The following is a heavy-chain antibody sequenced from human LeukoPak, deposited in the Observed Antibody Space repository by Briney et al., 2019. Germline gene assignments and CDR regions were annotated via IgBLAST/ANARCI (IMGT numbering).Heavy chain of an antibody. Sequence: ASVKVSCKASGGTFSSYAISWVRQAPGQGLGWVGRIIPIFGTANYAQKFQGRVTITTDESTSTAYMELSSLRSEDTAVYYCARARGDYSSSWYDHWFDPWGQGTLVTVSS. CDR2: IIPIFGTA. D-gene: IGHD6-13*01. CDR1: GGTFSSYA. J-gene: IGHJ5*02. V-gene: IGHV1-69*05. CDR3: ARARGDYSSSWYDHWFDP.